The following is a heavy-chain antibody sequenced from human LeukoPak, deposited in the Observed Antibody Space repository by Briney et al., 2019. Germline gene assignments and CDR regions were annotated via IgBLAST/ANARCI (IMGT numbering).Heavy chain of an antibody. Sequence: GGSLRLSCAASGFTFSSYGMHWVRQAPGKGLELVAVISFDATNKYYADSVKGRFTISRDNSKNTLYLQMNSLRAEDTAVYYCAKDSSADDSSGYSYYFDYWGQGTLVTVSS. V-gene: IGHV3-30*18. D-gene: IGHD3-22*01. CDR1: GFTFSSYG. CDR2: ISFDATNK. CDR3: AKDSSADDSSGYSYYFDY. J-gene: IGHJ4*02.